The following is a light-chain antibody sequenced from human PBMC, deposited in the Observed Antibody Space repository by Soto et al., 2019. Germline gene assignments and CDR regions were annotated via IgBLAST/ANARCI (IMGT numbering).Light chain of an antibody. Sequence: DIQKTQSPSSLSASVGDRVSITCRASQSIKTYLNWYQQKPGKDPKLLIYGSYNLQSGVPPRFSGTGSGTDFTLIISSLQPEDFATYFCQQSYFIPWTFGQGTKVDLK. V-gene: IGKV1-39*01. CDR3: QQSYFIPWT. CDR1: QSIKTY. J-gene: IGKJ1*01. CDR2: GSY.